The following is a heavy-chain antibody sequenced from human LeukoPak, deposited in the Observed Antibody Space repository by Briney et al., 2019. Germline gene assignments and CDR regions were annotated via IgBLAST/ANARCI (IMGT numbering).Heavy chain of an antibody. CDR1: GFSFSSYW. V-gene: IGHV3-23*01. D-gene: IGHD6-6*01. J-gene: IGHJ4*02. CDR2: ISGSGGST. Sequence: GGSLRLSCAASGFSFSSYWMSWVRQAPGKGLEWVSAISGSGGSTYYADSVKGRFTISRDNSKNTLYLQMNSLRAEDTAVYYCAKSKQLELYFDYWGQGTLVTVSS. CDR3: AKSKQLELYFDY.